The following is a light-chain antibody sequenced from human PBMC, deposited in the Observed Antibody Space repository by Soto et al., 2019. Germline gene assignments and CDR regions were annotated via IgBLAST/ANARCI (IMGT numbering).Light chain of an antibody. J-gene: IGKJ2*01. CDR2: ETS. CDR1: QSLSCR. Sequence: IQMTQAPSALSASVGDRVTITCRASQSLSCRLTWYQQKPGEAPKLLIYETSSLHSGVPSRFSGSGSETDFTLTINSLQPEDFATYYCQQSFSPPYTFGQGTKLEIK. V-gene: IGKV1-39*01. CDR3: QQSFSPPYT.